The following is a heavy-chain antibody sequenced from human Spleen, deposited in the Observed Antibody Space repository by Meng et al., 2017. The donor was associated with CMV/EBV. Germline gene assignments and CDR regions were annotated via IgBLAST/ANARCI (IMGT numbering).Heavy chain of an antibody. J-gene: IGHJ6*02. CDR3: ARGRGITIFGVVIKYGMDV. V-gene: IGHV4-38-2*02. Sequence: SETLSLTCTVSGYSISSGYYWGWIRQPPGKGLEWIGSTYHSGSTYYNPSLKSRVTISVDTSKNQFSLKLSSVTAADTAVYYCARGRGITIFGVVIKYGMDVWGQGTTVTVSS. D-gene: IGHD3-3*01. CDR1: GYSISSGYY. CDR2: TYHSGST.